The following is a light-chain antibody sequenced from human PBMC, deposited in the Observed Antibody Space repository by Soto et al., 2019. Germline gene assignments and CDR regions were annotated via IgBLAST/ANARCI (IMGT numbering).Light chain of an antibody. J-gene: IGKJ2*01. CDR3: QQYHKWPPYT. CDR2: GAS. Sequence: EIVLTHSPATLSLSPGERATLSCSASQSVSSYLAWYQRKPGQAPRLLIYGASTRATGIPARFSGSGSGTEFTLTISSLQSEDFAVYYCQQYHKWPPYTFGQGTKVDIK. CDR1: QSVSSY. V-gene: IGKV3-15*01.